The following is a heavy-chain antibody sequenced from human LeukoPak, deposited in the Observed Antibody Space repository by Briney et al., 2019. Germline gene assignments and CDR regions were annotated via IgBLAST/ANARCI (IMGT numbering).Heavy chain of an antibody. CDR2: INPNSGGT. Sequence: ASVKVSCKASGGTFSSYAISWVRQAPGQGLEWMGWINPNSGGTNYAQKFQGRVTMTRDTSISTAYMELSRLRSDDTAVYYCAPQTEESAYWGQGTLVTVSS. V-gene: IGHV1-2*02. J-gene: IGHJ4*02. CDR3: APQTEESAY. D-gene: IGHD3-10*01. CDR1: GGTFSSYA.